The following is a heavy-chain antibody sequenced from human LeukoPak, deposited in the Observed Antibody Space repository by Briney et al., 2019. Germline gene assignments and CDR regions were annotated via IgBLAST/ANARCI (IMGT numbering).Heavy chain of an antibody. CDR2: IYYSGST. Sequence: SETLSLTCTVSGGSISGYYWSWIRQPPGKGLEWIGYIYYSGSTNYNPSLKSRVTISVDTSKNQFSLKLSSVTAADTAVYYCARGAIAAATPWGQGTLVTVSS. V-gene: IGHV4-59*01. CDR3: ARGAIAAATP. CDR1: GGSISGYY. D-gene: IGHD6-13*01. J-gene: IGHJ5*02.